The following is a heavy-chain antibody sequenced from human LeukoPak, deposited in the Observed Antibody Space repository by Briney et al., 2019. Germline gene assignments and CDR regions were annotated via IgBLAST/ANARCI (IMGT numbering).Heavy chain of an antibody. CDR3: ARDTGDYHFDY. Sequence: SETLSLTCTVSGGSISSYYWSWIRQPPGKGLEWIGYIYYSGSTNYNPSLKSRVTISVDTSKNQSSLKLSSVTAADTAVYYCARDTGDYHFDYWGQGTLVTVSS. CDR1: GGSISSYY. J-gene: IGHJ4*02. CDR2: IYYSGST. V-gene: IGHV4-59*01. D-gene: IGHD4-17*01.